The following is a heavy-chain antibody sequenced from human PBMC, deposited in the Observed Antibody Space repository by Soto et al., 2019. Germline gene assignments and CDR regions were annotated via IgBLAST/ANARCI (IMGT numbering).Heavy chain of an antibody. J-gene: IGHJ4*02. CDR1: GYTFNNYF. CDR3: GRSLAVTAIDH. D-gene: IGHD2-21*02. V-gene: IGHV1-46*02. CDR2: INTSGDTT. Sequence: QVQLVQSGAEAKKPGASVTVSCKASGYTFNNYFMHWVRQAPGQGLEWMGIINTSGDTTSYAQRFRGRVTMTRDTSTSTLYMVLSSLTSEDTAVYYCGRSLAVTAIDHWGQGTLVTVSS.